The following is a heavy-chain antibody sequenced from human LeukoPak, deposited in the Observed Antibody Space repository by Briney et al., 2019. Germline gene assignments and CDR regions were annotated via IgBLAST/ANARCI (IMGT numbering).Heavy chain of an antibody. Sequence: SETLSLTCTVSGGSISGYFWSWIRQPAGKGLEWIGRIHDNGDSNHNPSLKSRVSMAIDTSGNQVSLKLTSVTAADTAVYYCASYYYDSSGSFDYWGQGTLVTVSS. CDR2: IHDNGDS. CDR1: GGSISGYF. D-gene: IGHD3-22*01. CDR3: ASYYYDSSGSFDY. V-gene: IGHV4-4*07. J-gene: IGHJ4*02.